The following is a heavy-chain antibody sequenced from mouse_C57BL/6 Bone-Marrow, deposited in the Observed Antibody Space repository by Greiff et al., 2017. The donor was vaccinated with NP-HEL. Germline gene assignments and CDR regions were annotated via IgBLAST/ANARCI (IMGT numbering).Heavy chain of an antibody. D-gene: IGHD2-3*01. CDR1: GYTFTDYN. V-gene: IGHV1-18*01. Sequence: EVQLQQSGPELVKPGASVKIPCKASGYTFTDYNMDWVKQSHGKSLEWIGDINPNNGGTIYNQKFKGKATLTVDKSSSTAYMELRSLTSEDTAVYYCARRGYDGYYGAMDDWGQGTSVTVSS. CDR2: INPNNGGT. CDR3: ARRGYDGYYGAMDD. J-gene: IGHJ4*01.